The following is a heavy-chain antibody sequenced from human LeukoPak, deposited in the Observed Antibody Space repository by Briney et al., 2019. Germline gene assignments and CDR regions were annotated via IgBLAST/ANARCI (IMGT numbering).Heavy chain of an antibody. CDR1: GFTFSDYY. Sequence: PGGSLRLSRAASGFTFSDYYMSWIRQAPGKGLEWVSYISSSGSTIYYADSVKGRFTISRDNAKNSLYLQMNSLRAEDTAVYYCARDSALHLRLSATWGQGTLVTVSS. CDR3: ARDSALHLRLSAT. V-gene: IGHV3-11*01. J-gene: IGHJ4*02. CDR2: ISSSGSTI. D-gene: IGHD3-3*01.